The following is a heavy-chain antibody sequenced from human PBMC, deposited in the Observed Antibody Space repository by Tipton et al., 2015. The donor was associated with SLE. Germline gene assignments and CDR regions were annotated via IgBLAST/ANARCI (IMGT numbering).Heavy chain of an antibody. CDR3: ARDPIAAAGSVEAYYFDY. D-gene: IGHD6-13*01. J-gene: IGHJ4*02. Sequence: SLRLSCSASGFTFTFSSYAMHWVRQAPGKGLEYVSAISSNGGSTNYADSVKGRFSISRDNSKNTLYLQMNSLRAEDTAVYYCARDPIAAAGSVEAYYFDYWGQGTLVTVSS. V-gene: IGHV3-64*04. CDR1: GFTFTFSSYA. CDR2: ISSNGGST.